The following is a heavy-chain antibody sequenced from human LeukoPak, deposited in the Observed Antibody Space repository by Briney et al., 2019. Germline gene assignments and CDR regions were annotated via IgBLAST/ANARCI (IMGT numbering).Heavy chain of an antibody. CDR2: IRYDGSNK. Sequence: PGGSLRLSCAASGSTFSSYGMHWVRQAPGKGLEWVAFIRYDGSNKYYADSVKGRFTISRDNSKNTLYLQMNSLRAEDTAVYYCAKDEVPAASFDYWGQGTLVTVSS. CDR3: AKDEVPAASFDY. D-gene: IGHD2-2*01. CDR1: GSTFSSYG. J-gene: IGHJ4*02. V-gene: IGHV3-30*02.